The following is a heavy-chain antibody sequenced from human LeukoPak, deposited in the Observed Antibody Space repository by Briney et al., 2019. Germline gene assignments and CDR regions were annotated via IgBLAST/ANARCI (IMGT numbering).Heavy chain of an antibody. J-gene: IGHJ4*02. V-gene: IGHV1-24*01. CDR2: FDPEDGET. Sequence: GASVKVSCKVSGYTLTELSMHWVRQAPGKGLEWMGGFDPEDGETIYAQKFQGRVTMTEDTSTDTAYMELSSLRSEDTAVYYCARAATYFYDSSGYYPPFDYWGQGTLVTVSS. CDR3: ARAATYFYDSSGYYPPFDY. CDR1: GYTLTELS. D-gene: IGHD3-22*01.